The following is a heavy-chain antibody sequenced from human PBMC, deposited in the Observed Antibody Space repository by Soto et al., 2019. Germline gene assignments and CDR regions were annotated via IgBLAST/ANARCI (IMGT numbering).Heavy chain of an antibody. J-gene: IGHJ4*02. CDR2: MYYSGET. CDR3: ARDRGYYFDY. D-gene: IGHD3-10*01. CDR1: GGSISSGHNY. Sequence: QMQVQESGPGLVKPSQTLSLTCTVSGGSISSGHNYWSWLRQPPGKGLEWIGYMYYSGETYYNPSLKSRLTISVDTSKNQLSLKLSSVTAADTAVYYCARDRGYYFDYWGQGTLVTVSS. V-gene: IGHV4-30-4*01.